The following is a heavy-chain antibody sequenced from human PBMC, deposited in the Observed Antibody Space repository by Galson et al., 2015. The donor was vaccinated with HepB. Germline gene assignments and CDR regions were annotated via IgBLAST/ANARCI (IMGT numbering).Heavy chain of an antibody. V-gene: IGHV2-5*02. CDR2: IYWDDDK. D-gene: IGHD6-13*01. J-gene: IGHJ3*02. CDR1: GFSPRTSGVG. CDR3: AHTDIGSSWHNALDI. Sequence: PALVNRTQTLTLTCTFSGFSPRTSGVGVGWMRQPPGKALEWLALIYWDDDKRYSPSLKSRLTITKDTSKNQVVLTMTNMDPVDTATYYCAHTDIGSSWHNALDIWGQGTMVTVSS.